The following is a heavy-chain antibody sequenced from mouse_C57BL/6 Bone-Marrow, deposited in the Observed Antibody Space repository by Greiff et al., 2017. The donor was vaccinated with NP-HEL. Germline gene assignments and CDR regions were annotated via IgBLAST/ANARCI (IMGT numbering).Heavy chain of an antibody. CDR2: LDPEDGET. CDR1: GFNIKDYY. V-gene: IGHV14-2*01. CDR3: AGNWPPHYFDY. D-gene: IGHD4-1*01. J-gene: IGHJ2*01. Sequence: VQLQQSGAELVKPGASVKLSCTASGFNIKDYYMHWVKQRTEQGLEWIGRLDPEDGETKYAPKFQGKATITADTSSNTAYLQLSILTSEDTAVYSCAGNWPPHYFDYWGQGTTLTVSS.